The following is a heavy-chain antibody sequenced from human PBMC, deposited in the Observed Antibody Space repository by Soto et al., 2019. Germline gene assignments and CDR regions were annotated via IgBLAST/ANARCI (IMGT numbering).Heavy chain of an antibody. J-gene: IGHJ4*02. CDR3: ARDSQVGATSYFDY. D-gene: IGHD1-26*01. CDR1: RFTFSSYA. Sequence: QVQLVESGGGVVQPGRSLRLSCAASRFTFSSYAMHWVRQAPGKGLEWVAVISYDGSNKYYADSVKGRFTISRDNSKNTLYLQMNSLRAEDTAVYYCARDSQVGATSYFDYWGQGTLVTVSS. CDR2: ISYDGSNK. V-gene: IGHV3-30-3*01.